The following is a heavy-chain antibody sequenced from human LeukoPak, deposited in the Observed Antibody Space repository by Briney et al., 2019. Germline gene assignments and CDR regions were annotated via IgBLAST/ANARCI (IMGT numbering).Heavy chain of an antibody. J-gene: IGHJ4*02. CDR3: ARAHSSSWEY. Sequence: GGSLRLSCAASGFTFSSYSMNWVRQAPGKGLEWVSYISTSSSTIYCADSVKGRLTISRDNAKNSLYLQMNSPRAEDTAVYFCARAHSSSWEYWGQGALVTVSS. D-gene: IGHD6-13*01. CDR1: GFTFSSYS. CDR2: ISTSSSTI. V-gene: IGHV3-48*04.